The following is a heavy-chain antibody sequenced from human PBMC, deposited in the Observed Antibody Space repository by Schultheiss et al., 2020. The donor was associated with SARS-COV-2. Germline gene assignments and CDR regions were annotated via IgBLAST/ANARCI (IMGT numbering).Heavy chain of an antibody. D-gene: IGHD5-18*01. CDR2: ITGSGRNT. CDR3: AREGIQLKYFDY. Sequence: GGSLRLSCTASGFTFSNYAMTWVRQAPGKGLEWVSSITGSGRNTDYADSVKGRFTISRDNSKNTLYLQVSSLRVEDTALYYCAREGIQLKYFDYWGQGTLVTVSS. V-gene: IGHV3-23*01. J-gene: IGHJ4*02. CDR1: GFTFSNYA.